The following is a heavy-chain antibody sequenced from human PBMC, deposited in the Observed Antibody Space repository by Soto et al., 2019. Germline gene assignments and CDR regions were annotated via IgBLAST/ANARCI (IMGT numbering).Heavy chain of an antibody. Sequence: EVQLVESGGGLAKPGGSLRLSCAASGFTFSSYSMNWVRQAPGKGLEWVSSISSSSSYIYYADSVKGRFTISRDNAKNSLYLQMKSLRAEDTAVYYCARGRGAAGTDSVQYYGMDVWGQGTTVTVSS. J-gene: IGHJ6*02. CDR2: ISSSSSYI. V-gene: IGHV3-21*01. CDR1: GFTFSSYS. CDR3: ARGRGAAGTDSVQYYGMDV. D-gene: IGHD6-13*01.